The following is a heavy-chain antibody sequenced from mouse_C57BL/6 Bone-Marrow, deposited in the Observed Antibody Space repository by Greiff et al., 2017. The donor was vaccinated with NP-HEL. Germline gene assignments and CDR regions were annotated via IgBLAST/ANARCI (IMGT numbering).Heavy chain of an antibody. V-gene: IGHV5-4*03. CDR1: GFTFSSHA. CDR2: ISDGGSYT. CDR3: ARLFYAMDY. Sequence: VMLVESGGGLVKPGGSLKLSCAASGFTFSSHAMSWVRQTPEKRLEWVATISDGGSYTYYPDNVKGRFTISRDNAKNNLYLQMSHLKSEDTAMYYCARLFYAMDYWGQGTSVTVSS. J-gene: IGHJ4*01.